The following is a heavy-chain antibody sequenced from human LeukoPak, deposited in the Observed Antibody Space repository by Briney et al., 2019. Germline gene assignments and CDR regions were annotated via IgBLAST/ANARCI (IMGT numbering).Heavy chain of an antibody. CDR2: INFDGSST. CDR3: AKRTCSGSTCYPLDS. J-gene: IGHJ4*02. CDR1: GFTFSSYW. D-gene: IGHD2-15*01. V-gene: IGHV3-74*01. Sequence: GGSLRLSCAGSGFTFSSYWMHWVRQAPGKGLVWVSRINFDGSSTSYADSVKGRFTISRDNTKNTLYLQMNSLRAEDTGVYYCAKRTCSGSTCYPLDSWGQGTLVTVSS.